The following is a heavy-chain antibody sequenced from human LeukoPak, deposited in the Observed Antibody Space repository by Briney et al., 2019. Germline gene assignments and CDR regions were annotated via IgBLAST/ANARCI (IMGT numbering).Heavy chain of an antibody. Sequence: GGSLRLSCAASGFTFSNYWMSWVRQAPGKGLEWVANIKQDGIHKYYVDSVKGRFTVSRDTAKSSLYLQMNSLRVEDTAVYYCARQPFDYWGQGTVLTVPS. CDR1: GFTFSNYW. CDR2: IKQDGIHK. J-gene: IGHJ4*02. CDR3: ARQPFDY. V-gene: IGHV3-7*03. D-gene: IGHD1-14*01.